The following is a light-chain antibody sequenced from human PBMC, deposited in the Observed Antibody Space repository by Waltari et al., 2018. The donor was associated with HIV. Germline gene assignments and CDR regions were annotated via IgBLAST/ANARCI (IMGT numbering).Light chain of an antibody. V-gene: IGKV3-15*01. CDR2: GAS. CDR3: QQYNDWPLT. J-gene: IGKJ4*01. Sequence: EIVMTQSPASLSVSPGERATLSCRASQNVIRNLAWYQQKPGQVSRLLIYGASTRASGIPARFSGRWSGTEFTLTISSLQSEDFAVYFCQQYNDWPLTFGGGTKVEI. CDR1: QNVIRN.